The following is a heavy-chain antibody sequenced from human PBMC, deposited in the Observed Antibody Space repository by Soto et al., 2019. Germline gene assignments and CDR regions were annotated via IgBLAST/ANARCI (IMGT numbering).Heavy chain of an antibody. J-gene: IGHJ6*03. D-gene: IGHD6-6*01. CDR1: GGSVSSGSYY. V-gene: IGHV4-61*01. CDR2: IYYSGST. Sequence: PSESLSLTCTVSGGSVSSGSYYWSWIRQPPGKGLEWIGYIYYSGSTNYNPSLKSRVTISVDTSKNQFSLKLSSVTAADTAVYYCARVRGSMLHLIGSSNYYMDVWGKGTTVNVSS. CDR3: ARVRGSMLHLIGSSNYYMDV.